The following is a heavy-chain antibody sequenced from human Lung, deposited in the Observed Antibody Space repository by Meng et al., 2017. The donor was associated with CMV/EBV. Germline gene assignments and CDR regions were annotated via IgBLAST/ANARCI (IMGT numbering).Heavy chain of an antibody. V-gene: IGHV3-74*01. Sequence: XXAASGFTFSTYWMHWVRQAPGKGLEWVSRIDSEGSTTNYADSVKGRFTISRDNAKNTLYLEMNSPRAEDTAVYYCASARGVVRYAFDIWGQGTMVTVSS. CDR1: GFTFSTYW. D-gene: IGHD2-15*01. CDR3: ASARGVVRYAFDI. J-gene: IGHJ3*02. CDR2: IDSEGSTT.